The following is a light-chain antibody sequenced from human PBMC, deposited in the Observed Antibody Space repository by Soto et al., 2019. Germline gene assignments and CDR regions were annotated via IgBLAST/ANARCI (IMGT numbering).Light chain of an antibody. Sequence: QSALTQPASVSGSPGQSITISCTGTSADVGAYDYVPWYQHHPGKGPKLMIFDVTIRTSGVSNLFSGSKSGNTASLTISGLQAEDEADYHCSSYTTSGTPVFGGGTQLTVL. CDR1: SADVGAYDY. CDR3: SSYTTSGTPV. J-gene: IGLJ7*01. V-gene: IGLV2-14*03. CDR2: DVT.